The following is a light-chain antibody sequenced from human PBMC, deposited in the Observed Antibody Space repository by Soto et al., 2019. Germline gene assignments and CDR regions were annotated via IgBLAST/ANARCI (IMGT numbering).Light chain of an antibody. Sequence: QSVLTQPPSASGTPGQRVTISCSGSISNIGGNTVNWYQQLPGTAPKLLMYTNNQRPSGVPDRFSGSKSGTSASLAISGLXXXXXXXXXCAAWDDSLNGVVFGGGTKLTV. CDR2: TNN. V-gene: IGLV1-44*01. CDR1: ISNIGGNT. J-gene: IGLJ2*01. CDR3: AAWDDSLNGVV.